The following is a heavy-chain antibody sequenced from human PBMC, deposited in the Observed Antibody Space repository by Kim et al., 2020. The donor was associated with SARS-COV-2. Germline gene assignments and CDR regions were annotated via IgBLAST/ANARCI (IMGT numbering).Heavy chain of an antibody. CDR3: AKSSLIYSSSWYSPWDWYFDL. Sequence: GGSLRLSCAASGFTFSSYAMSWVRQAPGKGLEWVSAISGSGGSTYYADSVKGRFTISRDNSKNTLYLQMNSLRAEDTAVYYCAKSSLIYSSSWYSPWDWYFDLLGRGTLVTVSS. J-gene: IGHJ2*01. V-gene: IGHV3-23*01. CDR1: GFTFSSYA. CDR2: ISGSGGST. D-gene: IGHD6-13*01.